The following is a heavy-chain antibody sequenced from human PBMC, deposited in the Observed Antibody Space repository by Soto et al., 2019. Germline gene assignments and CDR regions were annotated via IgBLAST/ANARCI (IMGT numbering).Heavy chain of an antibody. J-gene: IGHJ3*02. V-gene: IGHV1-2*04. Sequence: ASVKVSCKASGYTFTGYYMHWVRQAPGQGLEWMGWINPNNGGTNYAQKFQGWVTRTRDTSISTAYMELSRLRSDDTAVYYCAREAHWGLRENAFDIWGQGTMVTVSS. CDR2: INPNNGGT. D-gene: IGHD7-27*01. CDR1: GYTFTGYY. CDR3: AREAHWGLRENAFDI.